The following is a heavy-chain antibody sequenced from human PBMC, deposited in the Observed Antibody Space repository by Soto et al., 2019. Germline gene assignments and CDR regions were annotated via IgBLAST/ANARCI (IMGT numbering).Heavy chain of an antibody. CDR3: AKGNVHKAVAVIYDLDF. J-gene: IGHJ6*02. Sequence: EVQLLESGGGLVQPGGSLRLSCAASGFTFSSYAMSWVRQAPGKGLEWVSAISGSGGSTYYADSVKGRFTISRYNSRNTLYLQVSSLRAADTAVYYCAKGNVHKAVAVIYDLDFWGQGTTVTVSS. V-gene: IGHV3-23*01. CDR2: ISGSGGST. D-gene: IGHD6-19*01. CDR1: GFTFSSYA.